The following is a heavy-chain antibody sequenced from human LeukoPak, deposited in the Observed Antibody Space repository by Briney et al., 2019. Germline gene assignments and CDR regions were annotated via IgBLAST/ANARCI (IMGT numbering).Heavy chain of an antibody. CDR2: ISGSDDST. CDR3: ARGTWDDR. J-gene: IGHJ4*02. D-gene: IGHD1-26*01. V-gene: IGHV3-23*01. Sequence: PGGSLRLSCAASGFTFSSYAMSWVRQAPGKGLEWVSTISGSDDSTYYADSVKGRFTISRDNSKNTLYLQMNSLRAEDTAVYYCARGTWDDRWGQGTLVTVSS. CDR1: GFTFSSYA.